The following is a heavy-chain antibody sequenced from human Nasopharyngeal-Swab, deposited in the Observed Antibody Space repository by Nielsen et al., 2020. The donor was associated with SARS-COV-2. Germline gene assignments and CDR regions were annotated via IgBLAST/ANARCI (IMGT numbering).Heavy chain of an antibody. CDR2: INPSGGST. CDR1: GYTFTSYY. D-gene: IGHD3-3*01. Sequence: ASVKVSCKASGYTFTSYYMHWVRQAPGQGLEWMGIINPSGGSTSYAQKFQGRVTMTRDTSTSTVYMELSSLRSEDTAVYYCARAPIARPYYDFWSGSHWYFDLWGRGTLVTVSS. CDR3: ARAPIARPYYDFWSGSHWYFDL. J-gene: IGHJ2*01. V-gene: IGHV1-46*01.